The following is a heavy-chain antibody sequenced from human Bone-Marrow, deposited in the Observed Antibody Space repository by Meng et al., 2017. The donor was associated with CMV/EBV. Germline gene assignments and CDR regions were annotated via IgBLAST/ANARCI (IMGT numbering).Heavy chain of an antibody. CDR2: IDAGNGNT. D-gene: IGHD1-26*01. CDR1: GYSFISST. V-gene: IGHV1-3*01. Sequence: CKASGYSFISSTVHWVRQAPGQRLEWMGWIDAGNGNTRYSQKFQDRVTITRDTSASTGYMELSSLRSEDTAVYYCASQTIVGTPGVYWGQGTLVTVSS. CDR3: ASQTIVGTPGVY. J-gene: IGHJ4*02.